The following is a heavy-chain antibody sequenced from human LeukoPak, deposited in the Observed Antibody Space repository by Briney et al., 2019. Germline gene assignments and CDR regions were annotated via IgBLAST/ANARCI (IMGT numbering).Heavy chain of an antibody. CDR1: GGSISSGDYF. J-gene: IGHJ4*02. V-gene: IGHV4-31*03. D-gene: IGHD3-22*01. CDR2: IYYSGST. CDR3: TRDVPRSSGYPDN. Sequence: SQTLSLTCTVSGGSISSGDYFWSWIRQHPGKGLEWIGYIYYSGSTYYNPSLKSRVAISVDTSKNQFSLTVSSVTAADTAVYYCTRDVPRSSGYPDNWGQGTMVTVSS.